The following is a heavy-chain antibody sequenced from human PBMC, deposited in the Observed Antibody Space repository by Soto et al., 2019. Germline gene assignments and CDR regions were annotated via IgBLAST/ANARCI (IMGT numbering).Heavy chain of an antibody. CDR2: IYYSGST. J-gene: IGHJ4*02. CDR1: GGSLSSYY. V-gene: IGHV4-59*08. CDR3: AGKAYSRGQDY. Sequence: PSETLSLTCTVSGGSLSSYYWSWIRQPPGKGLEWIGYIYYSGSTNYNPSLKSRVTISVDTSKNQFSLKLSSVTAADTAVYYCAGKAYSRGQDYWGQGTLVTVSS. D-gene: IGHD6-13*01.